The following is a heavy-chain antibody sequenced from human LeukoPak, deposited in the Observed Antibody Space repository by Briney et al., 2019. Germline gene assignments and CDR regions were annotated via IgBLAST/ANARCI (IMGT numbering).Heavy chain of an antibody. CDR1: GFIFSSYD. CDR3: AKVSLNMVNDAFDI. D-gene: IGHD4/OR15-4a*01. CDR2: IRYDGSRK. J-gene: IGHJ3*02. V-gene: IGHV3-30*02. Sequence: GVSLRLSCAASGFIFSSYDMHWVRQAPAKGLVGGAFIRYDGSRKYYADSVKGRFTIYRDNSKNTLYLQMNSLRAEDTVMYYCAKVSLNMVNDAFDIWGQGTMVSVSS.